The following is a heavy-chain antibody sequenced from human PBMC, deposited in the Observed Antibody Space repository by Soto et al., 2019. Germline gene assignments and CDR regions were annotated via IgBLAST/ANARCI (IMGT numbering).Heavy chain of an antibody. J-gene: IGHJ6*02. D-gene: IGHD2-2*01. CDR1: GYSFTSYW. CDR3: ARHYCSSTSCYPVYYYYYGMEV. Sequence: PGESLQISCKGSGYSFTSYWIGCVRQMPGKGLEWIGIIYPGDSDTRYSPSFQGQVTISADKSISTAYLQWSSLKASDTAMYYCARHYCSSTSCYPVYYYYYGMEVWGEGTKVTVSS. CDR2: IYPGDSDT. V-gene: IGHV5-51*01.